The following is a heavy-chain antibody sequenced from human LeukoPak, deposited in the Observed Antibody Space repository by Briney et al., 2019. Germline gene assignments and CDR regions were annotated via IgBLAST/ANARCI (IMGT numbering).Heavy chain of an antibody. Sequence: GGSLRLSCVGSGFTISNYWMHWVRQAPGTGLVWVSRIHPDGSITTYADSVKGRFTISRDNAKNTLYLQMNSLRAEDTALYYCAKDIGLGYCSGGRCYGMDVWGQGTTVTVSS. CDR1: GFTISNYW. D-gene: IGHD2-15*01. CDR3: AKDIGLGYCSGGRCYGMDV. CDR2: IHPDGSIT. J-gene: IGHJ6*02. V-gene: IGHV3-74*03.